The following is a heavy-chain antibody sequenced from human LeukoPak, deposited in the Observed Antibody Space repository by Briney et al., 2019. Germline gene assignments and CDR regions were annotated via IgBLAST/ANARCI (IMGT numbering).Heavy chain of an antibody. CDR3: AKDRGSGWFDP. V-gene: IGHV3-30*18. CDR1: GFTFSSYG. J-gene: IGHJ5*02. D-gene: IGHD2-15*01. Sequence: GGSLRLSCAASGFTFSSYGMHWARQAPGKGLEWAAVISYDGSNKYYADSVKGRFTISRDNSKNTLYLQMNSLRAEDTAVYYCAKDRGSGWFDPWGQGTLVTVSS. CDR2: ISYDGSNK.